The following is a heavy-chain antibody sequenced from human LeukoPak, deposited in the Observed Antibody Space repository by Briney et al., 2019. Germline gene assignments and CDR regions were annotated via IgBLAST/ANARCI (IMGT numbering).Heavy chain of an antibody. D-gene: IGHD3-22*01. CDR1: GYTFTSYG. J-gene: IGHJ4*02. Sequence: ASVKVSCKASGYTFTSYGISWVRQAPGQGLEWMGWISAYNSNTNYAQKLQGRVTMTTDTSTSTAYMELRSLRSDDTAVYYCAREKANYDSSGYNSPAIDYWGQGTLVTVSS. CDR2: ISAYNSNT. V-gene: IGHV1-18*01. CDR3: AREKANYDSSGYNSPAIDY.